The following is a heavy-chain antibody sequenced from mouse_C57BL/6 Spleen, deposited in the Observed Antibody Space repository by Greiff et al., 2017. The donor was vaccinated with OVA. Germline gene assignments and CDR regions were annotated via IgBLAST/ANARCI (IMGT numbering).Heavy chain of an antibody. CDR1: GYTFTSYW. CDR3: ARWNSGIDY. J-gene: IGHJ2*01. Sequence: QVQLQQPGAELVKPGASVTLSCKASGYTFTSYWMHWVKQRPGPGLEWIGRIDPNSGGTKYNEKFKSKATLTVDKPSSTAYMQLSSLTSEDAAVYYCARWNSGIDYWGQGTTRTVSS. V-gene: IGHV1-72*01. D-gene: IGHD3-2*02. CDR2: IDPNSGGT.